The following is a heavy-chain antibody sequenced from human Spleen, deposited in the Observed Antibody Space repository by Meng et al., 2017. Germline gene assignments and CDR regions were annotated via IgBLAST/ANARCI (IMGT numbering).Heavy chain of an antibody. D-gene: IGHD4-11*01. Sequence: QVHLQQWGSGLLNPSATLSLACFVSVGSFSDYYWSWIRQPPGKGLEWIGEINHSGSTNYNPSLENRATISVDTSQNNLSLKLSSVTAADSAVYYCARGPTTMAHDFDYWGQGTLVTVSS. J-gene: IGHJ4*02. CDR1: VGSFSDYY. CDR2: INHSGST. V-gene: IGHV4-34*01. CDR3: ARGPTTMAHDFDY.